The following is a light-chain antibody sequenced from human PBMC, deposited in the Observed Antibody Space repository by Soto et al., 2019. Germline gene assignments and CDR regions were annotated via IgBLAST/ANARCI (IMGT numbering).Light chain of an antibody. J-gene: IGLJ1*01. V-gene: IGLV2-14*01. CDR1: TSDVGGYNF. CDR2: GVN. CDR3: SSYTTSNSYV. Sequence: QSVLTQPASVSGSPGQSITISCTGTTSDVGGYNFVSWYQQHPGKAPQLVIYGVNYRPSGVSHRFSASKSGNTASLTISGFNAEHEADYYCSSYTTSNSYVFGTSTTVTVL.